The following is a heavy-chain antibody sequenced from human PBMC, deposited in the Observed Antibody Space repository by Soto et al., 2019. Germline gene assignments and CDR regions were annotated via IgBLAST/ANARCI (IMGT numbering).Heavy chain of an antibody. CDR2: INPTTGGT. CDR3: ARGGHSSGSGFLQD. CDR1: GYTFTGHF. J-gene: IGHJ4*01. D-gene: IGHD6-19*01. Sequence: ASVKVSCKTSGYTFTGHFLNWVRQAPGQRPEWMGLINPTTGGTKYAQNFQGRVTMTRDTSISTAYMDLSRLRSDDTAVYYCARGGHSSGSGFLQDWGRGTLVNVSS. V-gene: IGHV1-2*02.